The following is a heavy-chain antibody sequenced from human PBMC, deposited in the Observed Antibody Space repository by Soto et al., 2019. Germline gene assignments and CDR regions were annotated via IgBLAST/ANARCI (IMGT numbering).Heavy chain of an antibody. D-gene: IGHD6-13*01. CDR2: IYPGDSDT. V-gene: IGHV5-51*01. Sequence: LGESLKISCKGSGYSFTSYWIGWVRQMPGKGLEWMGIIYPGDSDTRYSPSFQGQVTISADKSISTAYLQWSSLKASDTAMYYCASRGIAAAGNHHRHDAFDIWGQGTMVTVSS. CDR3: ASRGIAAAGNHHRHDAFDI. J-gene: IGHJ3*02. CDR1: GYSFTSYW.